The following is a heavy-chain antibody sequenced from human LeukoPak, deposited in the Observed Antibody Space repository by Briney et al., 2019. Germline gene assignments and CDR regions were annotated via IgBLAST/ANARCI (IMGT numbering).Heavy chain of an antibody. Sequence: PSETLSLTCTVSGGSISSGSYYWSWIRQPAGKGLEWIGRIYTSGSTNYNPSLKSRITMSVDTSKNQFSLKLSSVTAADTAAYYCARQPAPYSSGWNDGFDIWGQGTMVTVSA. CDR2: IYTSGST. J-gene: IGHJ3*02. D-gene: IGHD6-19*01. CDR3: ARQPAPYSSGWNDGFDI. CDR1: GGSISSGSYY. V-gene: IGHV4-61*02.